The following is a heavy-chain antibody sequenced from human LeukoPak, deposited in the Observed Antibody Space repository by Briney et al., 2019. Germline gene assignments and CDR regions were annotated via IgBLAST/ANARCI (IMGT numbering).Heavy chain of an antibody. CDR1: GCIFSDYY. V-gene: IGHV1-2*02. Sequence: ASVKVSCKASGCIFSDYYVHWVRQAPGQGLEWMAWIKPNNGGTTFAQKFQGRVTLTRDTSISTAYMQLSGLRSEDTAMYYCAREAGGVSDYWGQGTLVTVSS. D-gene: IGHD2-8*02. CDR3: AREAGGVSDY. CDR2: IKPNNGGT. J-gene: IGHJ4*02.